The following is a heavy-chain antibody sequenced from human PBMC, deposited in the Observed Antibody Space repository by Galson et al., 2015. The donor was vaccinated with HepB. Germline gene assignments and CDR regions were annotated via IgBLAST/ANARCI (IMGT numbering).Heavy chain of an antibody. CDR3: AKESIFGIVIKRPIDY. V-gene: IGHV3-23*01. CDR2: IDGSGVST. Sequence: SLRLSCAVSGFIFGAFGMSWVRQAPGKGLEWVSAIDGSGVSTYYADSVKGRFTISRDNSKNTLYLQMNSLRVEDTAVYYCAKESIFGIVIKRPIDYWGQGTLVTVSS. CDR1: GFIFGAFG. D-gene: IGHD3-3*01. J-gene: IGHJ4*02.